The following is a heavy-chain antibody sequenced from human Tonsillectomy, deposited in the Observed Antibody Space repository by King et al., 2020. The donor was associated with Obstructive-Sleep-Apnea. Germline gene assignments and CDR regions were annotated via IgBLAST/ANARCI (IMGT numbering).Heavy chain of an antibody. CDR3: ARPLYDGGAFDI. CDR1: GASINSGDHY. J-gene: IGHJ3*02. CDR2: IYYSGNT. V-gene: IGHV4-31*03. Sequence: QLQESGPGLVKPSQTLSLTCTVSGASINSGDHYWSWIHQHPGTGLEWIGYIYYSGNTYYNPSLKSRVSISVDTSKNQFSLRLNSLTAADTAVYYCARPLYDGGAFDIWGQGTLVTVS. D-gene: IGHD2-15*01.